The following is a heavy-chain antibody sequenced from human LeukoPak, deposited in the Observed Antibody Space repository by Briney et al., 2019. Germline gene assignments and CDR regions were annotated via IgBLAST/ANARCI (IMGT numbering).Heavy chain of an antibody. V-gene: IGHV3-74*01. CDR2: ISSDGKSI. Sequence: GGSLRLSCAASGFHIGNYWMNWVRPGPGKGLVWVARISSDGKSISYADSVKGRFTISRDNSKNTLYLQMDSLRAEDTAVYYCASASSESYYWALDYWGQGTLVTVSS. CDR3: ASASSESYYWALDY. CDR1: GFHIGNYW. D-gene: IGHD3-10*01. J-gene: IGHJ4*02.